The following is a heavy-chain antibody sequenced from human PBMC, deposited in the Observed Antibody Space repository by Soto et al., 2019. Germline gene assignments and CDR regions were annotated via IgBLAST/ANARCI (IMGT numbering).Heavy chain of an antibody. CDR2: INHSGST. D-gene: IGHD3-22*01. J-gene: IGHJ5*02. Sequence: EILSLTCDVDGGSFSGYYWSWIRQPPGKGLEWIGEINHSGSTNYNPSLKSRVTISVDTSKNQFSLKLSSVTDADTAVYYCARVRGTMIVVVIPQTRGWFDPWGQGTRVTVSS. CDR3: ARVRGTMIVVVIPQTRGWFDP. V-gene: IGHV4-34*01. CDR1: GGSFSGYY.